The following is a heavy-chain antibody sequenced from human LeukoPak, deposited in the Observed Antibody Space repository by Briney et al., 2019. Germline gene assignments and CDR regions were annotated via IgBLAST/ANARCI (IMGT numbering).Heavy chain of an antibody. Sequence: PSETLSLTCAVSGVSISSGGYSWSWIRQPPGKGLEWIGYIYHSGSTYYNPSLKSRVTISVDRSKNQFSLKLSSVTAADTAVYYCAGQRHDSSGYSDYYYYYGMDVWGQGTTVTVSS. J-gene: IGHJ6*02. D-gene: IGHD3-22*01. CDR1: GVSISSGGYS. V-gene: IGHV4-30-2*01. CDR2: IYHSGST. CDR3: AGQRHDSSGYSDYYYYYGMDV.